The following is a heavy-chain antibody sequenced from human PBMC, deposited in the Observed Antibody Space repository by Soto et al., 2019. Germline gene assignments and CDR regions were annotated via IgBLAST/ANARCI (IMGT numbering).Heavy chain of an antibody. J-gene: IGHJ6*02. CDR3: AKDQVYYYDSSGYYYNYYGMDV. CDR2: ISYDGSNK. CDR1: GFTFSTYG. V-gene: IGHV3-30*18. Sequence: PGGSLSLSCAASGFTFSTYGMHWVRQAPGKGLEWVAIISYDGSNKYYADSVKGRFTISRDNSKNTLYLQMNSLRAEDTAVYYCAKDQVYYYDSSGYYYNYYGMDVWGQGTTVTVSS. D-gene: IGHD3-22*01.